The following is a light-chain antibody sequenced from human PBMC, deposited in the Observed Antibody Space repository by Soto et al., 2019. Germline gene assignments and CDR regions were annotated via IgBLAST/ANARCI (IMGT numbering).Light chain of an antibody. Sequence: EIVLTQSPGTLSLSPGERATLSCRASQSVSSSYLAWYQQKPGQAPRLLIYGASSRATGIPDRFSGSGSGTDFSLTISRLEPEDCAVYYCQQYGNSITFGGGTKVDI. V-gene: IGKV3-20*01. CDR2: GAS. CDR1: QSVSSSY. CDR3: QQYGNSIT. J-gene: IGKJ4*01.